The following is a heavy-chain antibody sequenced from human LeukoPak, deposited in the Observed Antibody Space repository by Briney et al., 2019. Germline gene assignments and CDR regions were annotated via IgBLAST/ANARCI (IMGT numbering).Heavy chain of an antibody. J-gene: IGHJ4*02. D-gene: IGHD3-9*01. Sequence: GGSLRLSCAASGFTFNNYAMSWVRQAPGKGLQWVSSISSSSSYIYYADSVKGRFTISRDNAKNSLYLQMNSLRAEDTAVYYCALLPTYYDILTDWGQGTLVTVSS. CDR1: GFTFNNYA. CDR2: ISSSSSYI. CDR3: ALLPTYYDILTD. V-gene: IGHV3-21*01.